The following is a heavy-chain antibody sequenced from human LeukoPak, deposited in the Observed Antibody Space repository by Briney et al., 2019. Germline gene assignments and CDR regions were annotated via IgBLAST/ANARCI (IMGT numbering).Heavy chain of an antibody. CDR3: ARDPSGYYYYAFDI. Sequence: GASVKVSCKASGYTFTGYYMHWVRQAPGQGLEWMGRINPNSGGTNYAQKFQGRVTMTRDTSISTAYMELSRLRSDDTAVYYCARDPSGYYYYAFDIWGQGTMVTVSS. CDR1: GYTFTGYY. D-gene: IGHD3-22*01. V-gene: IGHV1-2*06. J-gene: IGHJ3*02. CDR2: INPNSGGT.